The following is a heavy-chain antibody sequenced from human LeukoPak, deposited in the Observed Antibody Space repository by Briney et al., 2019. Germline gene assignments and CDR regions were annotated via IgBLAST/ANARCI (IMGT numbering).Heavy chain of an antibody. D-gene: IGHD6-6*01. J-gene: IGHJ3*02. CDR1: GYTFTGYY. CDR2: INPNSGGT. Sequence: ASVKVSCKASGYTFTGYYMHWVRQAPGQGLEWMGWINPNSGGTNYAQKFQGRVTMTRDTSISTAYMELSRLRSDDTAVYYCARAVYSSSSDAFDIWGQGTMVTVSS. V-gene: IGHV1-2*02. CDR3: ARAVYSSSSDAFDI.